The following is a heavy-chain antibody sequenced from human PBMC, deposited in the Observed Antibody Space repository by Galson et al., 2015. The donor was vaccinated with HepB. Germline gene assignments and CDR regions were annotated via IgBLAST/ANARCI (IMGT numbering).Heavy chain of an antibody. CDR1: GYTFTSYA. CDR2: ISAYNGNT. J-gene: IGHJ6*02. Sequence: SVKVSCKASGYTFTSYAMHWVRQAPGQRLEWMGWISAYNGNTNYAQKLQGRVTMTTDTSTSTAYMELRSLRSDDTAVYYCARAEGNSSSWYGLGYYYYYYGMDVWGQGTTVTVSS. V-gene: IGHV1-18*01. CDR3: ARAEGNSSSWYGLGYYYYYYGMDV. D-gene: IGHD6-13*01.